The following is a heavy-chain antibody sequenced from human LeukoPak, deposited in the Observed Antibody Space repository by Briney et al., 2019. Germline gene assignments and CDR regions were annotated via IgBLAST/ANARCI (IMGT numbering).Heavy chain of an antibody. CDR1: GGSISSGDYY. Sequence: SETLSLTCTVPGGSISSGDYYWSWIRQPPGKGLEWIGYIFYSGTTYYNPSLKSRVTISVDTSKNQFSLKLSSVTAADTAVYYCARDRSQWELLLDYWGQGTLVTVSS. CDR3: ARDRSQWELLLDY. V-gene: IGHV4-30-4*08. D-gene: IGHD1-26*01. J-gene: IGHJ4*02. CDR2: IFYSGTT.